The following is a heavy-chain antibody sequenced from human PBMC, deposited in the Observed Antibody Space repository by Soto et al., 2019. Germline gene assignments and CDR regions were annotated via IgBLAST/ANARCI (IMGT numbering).Heavy chain of an antibody. Sequence: GGSLRLSCAASGFTFISYSMSWVRQAPGQGLEWVASITGSGGKTYYADSVKGRFTISRDNSKNTVYLQMNSLRADDTAVYYCAKGIAAMDVWGQGTTVTVSS. V-gene: IGHV3-23*01. J-gene: IGHJ6*02. CDR2: ITGSGGKT. CDR3: AKGIAAMDV. CDR1: GFTFISYS. D-gene: IGHD6-13*01.